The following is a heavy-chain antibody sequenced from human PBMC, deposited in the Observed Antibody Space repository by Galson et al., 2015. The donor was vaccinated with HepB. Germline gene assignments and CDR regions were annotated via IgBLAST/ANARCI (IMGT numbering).Heavy chain of an antibody. CDR1: GFTFNDYY. CDR3: ARALGYCSGGSCYGSDP. Sequence: SLRLSCAASGFTFNDYYMSWIRQAPGKGLEWVSYISGSSSYTNYADSVKGRFTISRDNAKKSLYLQMNSLRAEDTAVYYCARALGYCSGGSCYGSDPWGQGTLVTVSS. CDR2: ISGSSSYT. D-gene: IGHD2-15*01. V-gene: IGHV3-11*06. J-gene: IGHJ5*02.